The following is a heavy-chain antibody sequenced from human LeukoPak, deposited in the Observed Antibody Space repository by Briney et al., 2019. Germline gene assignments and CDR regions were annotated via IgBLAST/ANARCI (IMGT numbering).Heavy chain of an antibody. CDR3: ARGLVGATSVYFDY. Sequence: PGGSLRLSCAVSGFTFSTYSMNWVRQAPGKGLEWVSSISSGSGYIYQADSVRGRFTISRDNAKNSLYLQMNSLRAEDTAVYYCARGLVGATSVYFDYWGQGTLVTVSS. J-gene: IGHJ4*02. V-gene: IGHV3-21*01. CDR1: GFTFSTYS. D-gene: IGHD1-26*01. CDR2: ISSGSGYI.